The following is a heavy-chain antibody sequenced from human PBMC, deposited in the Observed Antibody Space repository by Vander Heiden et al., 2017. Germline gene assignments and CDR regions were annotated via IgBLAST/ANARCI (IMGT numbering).Heavy chain of an antibody. D-gene: IGHD3-22*01. CDR3: ARECSITMIVVVTTYFDY. Sequence: QVQLVQSGAEVKKPGASVKVSCKASGYTFTSYYMHWVRQAPGQGLEWMGIINPSGGSTSYAQKFQGRVTMTRDTSTSTVYMELSSLRSEDTAVYYCARECSITMIVVVTTYFDYWGQGTLVTVSS. V-gene: IGHV1-46*01. J-gene: IGHJ4*02. CDR2: INPSGGST. CDR1: GYTFTSYY.